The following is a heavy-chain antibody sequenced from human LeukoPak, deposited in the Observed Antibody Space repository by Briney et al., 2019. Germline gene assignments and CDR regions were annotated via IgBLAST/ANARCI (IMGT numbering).Heavy chain of an antibody. CDR3: ARDIVVVVAATPILLNAFDI. J-gene: IGHJ3*02. D-gene: IGHD2-15*01. CDR2: ISAYNGNT. V-gene: IGHV1-18*01. Sequence: ASVKVSCKASGYTFTSYGISWVRQAPGQGLEWMGWISAYNGNTSYAQKLQGRVTMTTDTSTSTAYMELRSLRSDDTAVYYCARDIVVVVAATPILLNAFDIWGQGTMVTVSS. CDR1: GYTFTSYG.